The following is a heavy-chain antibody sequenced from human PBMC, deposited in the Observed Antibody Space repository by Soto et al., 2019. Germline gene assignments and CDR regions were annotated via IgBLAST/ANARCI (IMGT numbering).Heavy chain of an antibody. J-gene: IGHJ6*03. V-gene: IGHV3-21*01. CDR1: GFTFSGYS. Sequence: PGGSVRLSCVASGFTFSGYSMNWDSQAPEKGLEWVSSISSSSSYIYYADSVKGRFTISRDNAKNSLYLQMNSLRAEDTAVYYCARSGPWSGYSGYYYYMDVWGKGTTVTVSS. D-gene: IGHD3-3*01. CDR2: ISSSSSYI. CDR3: ARSGPWSGYSGYYYYMDV.